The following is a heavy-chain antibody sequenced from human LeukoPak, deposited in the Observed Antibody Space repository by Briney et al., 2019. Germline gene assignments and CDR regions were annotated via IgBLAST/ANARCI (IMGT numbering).Heavy chain of an antibody. D-gene: IGHD2-2*01. CDR3: ARGYCSSTSCPKAYYFVY. CDR1: GFTFSSYG. V-gene: IGHV3-74*01. CDR2: ISGSGGST. J-gene: IGHJ4*02. Sequence: GGSLRLSCAASGFTFSSYGMHWARQAPGKGLEWVSAISGSGGSTSYADSVKGRFTISRDNAKNTLYLQMNSLRAEDTAVYYCARGYCSSTSCPKAYYFVYWGQGTLVTVSS.